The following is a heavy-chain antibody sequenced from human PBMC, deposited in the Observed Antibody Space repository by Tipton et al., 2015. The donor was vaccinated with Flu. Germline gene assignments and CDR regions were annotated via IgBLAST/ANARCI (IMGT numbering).Heavy chain of an antibody. CDR1: GFTFSRYA. V-gene: IGHV3-23*01. CDR3: AKVIPELVAGLDY. J-gene: IGHJ4*02. CDR2: ISGGGAII. D-gene: IGHD6-19*01. Sequence: GSLRLSCEASGFTFSRYAMSWVRQAPGKGLEWVSGISGGGAIIYFADSGKGRFTISRDNSKNTLVLQMNSLRAEDTAVYYCAKVIPELVAGLDYWGQGTLVTVSS.